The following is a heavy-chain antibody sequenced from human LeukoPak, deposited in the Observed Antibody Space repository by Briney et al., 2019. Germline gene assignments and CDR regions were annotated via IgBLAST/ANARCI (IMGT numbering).Heavy chain of an antibody. Sequence: GGSLRLSCAASGFTFSSYWMSWVRQAPGKGREGVANIKQDGSEKYYVDSVKGRFTISRDNAKNSLYLQMNSLRADYTAMYYCARDSAGNDYWGQGTLVTVSS. CDR2: IKQDGSEK. CDR3: ARDSAGNDY. D-gene: IGHD6-13*01. V-gene: IGHV3-7*01. J-gene: IGHJ4*02. CDR1: GFTFSSYW.